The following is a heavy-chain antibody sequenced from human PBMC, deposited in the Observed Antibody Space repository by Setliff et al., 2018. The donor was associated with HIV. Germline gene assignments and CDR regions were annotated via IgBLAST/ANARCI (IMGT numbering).Heavy chain of an antibody. CDR1: GGSISSGAYY. V-gene: IGHV4-31*03. Sequence: PSETLSLTCTVSGGSISSGAYYWSLIRQHPGKGLECIGYIYCSGSTYYNPSLKSRVTISVDTSKNQFSLKLSSVTAADTAVYYCARVPPLKAFGGVISLYYFDYWGQGTLVTVSS. J-gene: IGHJ4*02. CDR3: ARVPPLKAFGGVISLYYFDY. CDR2: IYCSGST. D-gene: IGHD3-16*02.